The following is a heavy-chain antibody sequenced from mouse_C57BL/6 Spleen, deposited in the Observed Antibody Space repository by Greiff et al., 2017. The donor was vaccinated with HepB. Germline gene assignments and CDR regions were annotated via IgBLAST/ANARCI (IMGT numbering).Heavy chain of an antibody. CDR2: IRNKANNHAT. CDR3: TRPDDGYSYYAMDY. CDR1: GFTFSDAW. J-gene: IGHJ4*01. D-gene: IGHD2-3*01. V-gene: IGHV6-6*01. Sequence: EVKLVESGGGLVQPGGSMKLSCAASGFTFSDAWMDWVRQSPEKGLEWVAEIRNKANNHATYYAESVKGRFTISRDDSKSSVYLQMNSLRAEDTGIYYCTRPDDGYSYYAMDYWGQGTSVTVSS.